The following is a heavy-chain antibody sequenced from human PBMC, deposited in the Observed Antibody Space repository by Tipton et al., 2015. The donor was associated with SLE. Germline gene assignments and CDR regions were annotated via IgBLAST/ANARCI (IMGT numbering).Heavy chain of an antibody. CDR3: ATFFGHSSASPDALDI. D-gene: IGHD6-25*01. Sequence: TLSLTCTVSGGSISGYYWSWVRQPAGKGLEWIGRIYTSASTIYNPSLKSRVTLSSDTPKNHFSLTLSSVTAADTAVYYCATFFGHSSASPDALDIWGQGTMVTVSS. CDR2: IYTSAST. V-gene: IGHV4-4*07. J-gene: IGHJ3*02. CDR1: GGSISGYY.